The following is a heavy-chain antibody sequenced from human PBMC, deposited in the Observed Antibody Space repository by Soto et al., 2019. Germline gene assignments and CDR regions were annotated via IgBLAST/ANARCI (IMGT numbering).Heavy chain of an antibody. D-gene: IGHD5-18*01. CDR2: MNPSSGNT. V-gene: IGHV1-8*01. J-gene: IGHJ4*02. Sequence: ASVKVSCKASGYTFTSYDINWVRQATGQGLEWMGWMNPSSGNTGYAQKFQGRVTMTRNTSISTAYMELSSLRSEDTAVYYCARGAAGYSYRRDYFDYCGQGTLVTVSS. CDR3: ARGAAGYSYRRDYFDY. CDR1: GYTFTSYD.